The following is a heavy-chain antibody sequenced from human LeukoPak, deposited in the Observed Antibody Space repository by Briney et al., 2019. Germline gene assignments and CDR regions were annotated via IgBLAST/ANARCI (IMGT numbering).Heavy chain of an antibody. CDR3: AKVHAWNDQYYMDV. V-gene: IGHV3-23*01. J-gene: IGHJ6*03. CDR2: ISGSGAIT. Sequence: GGSLRLSCAASGFTFSSYAMSWVRQAPGKGLEWVSSISGSGAITYYADSVNGRFTVSRDNSKNTLYLQLSSLRADDTAVYYCAKVHAWNDQYYMDVWGKGTTVTVSS. CDR1: GFTFSSYA. D-gene: IGHD1-1*01.